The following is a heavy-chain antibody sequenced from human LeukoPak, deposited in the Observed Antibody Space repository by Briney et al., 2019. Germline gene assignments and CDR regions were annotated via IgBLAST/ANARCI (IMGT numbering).Heavy chain of an antibody. V-gene: IGHV3-13*01. CDR3: ARVSLAAAGTSNFDY. Sequence: PGGSLRLSCAASGFTFSSYDMHWVRQATGKGLEWVSAIGTAGDTYYPGSVKGRFTISRENAKNSLYLQMNCLRAGDTAVYYCARVSLAAAGTSNFDYWGQGTLATVSS. D-gene: IGHD6-13*01. J-gene: IGHJ4*02. CDR2: IGTAGDT. CDR1: GFTFSSYD.